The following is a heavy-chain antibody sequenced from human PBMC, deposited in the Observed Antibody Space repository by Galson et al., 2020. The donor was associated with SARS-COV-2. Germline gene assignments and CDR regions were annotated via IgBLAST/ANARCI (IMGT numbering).Heavy chain of an antibody. D-gene: IGHD6-19*01. CDR1: GGSISSGTYY. CDR3: ARTQVVRGWYDAFDI. CDR2: IYYSGST. Sequence: SETLSLTCTVSGGSISSGTYYWSWIRQHPGKGLEWIGYIYYSGSTSYNPSLKSLVTISIDTYKNQFSLNLRSVSAADTAVYYCARTQVVRGWYDAFDIWGQGTMVTVSS. J-gene: IGHJ3*02. V-gene: IGHV4-31*01.